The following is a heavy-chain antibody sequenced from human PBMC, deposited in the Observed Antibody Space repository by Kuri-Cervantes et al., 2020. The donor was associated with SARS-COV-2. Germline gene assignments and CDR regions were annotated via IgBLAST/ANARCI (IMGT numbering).Heavy chain of an antibody. V-gene: IGHV3-30-3*01. D-gene: IGHD2-2*01. Sequence: GGSLRLSCAASGFTFSSYAMHWVRQAPGKGLEWVAVISYDGSNKYYADSVKGRFTISRDNSKNTLYLQMNSLRAEDTAVYYCAREGYGSSTSSSRGYHYYYMDVWGKGTTVTVSS. CDR1: GFTFSSYA. CDR3: AREGYGSSTSSSRGYHYYYMDV. J-gene: IGHJ6*03. CDR2: ISYDGSNK.